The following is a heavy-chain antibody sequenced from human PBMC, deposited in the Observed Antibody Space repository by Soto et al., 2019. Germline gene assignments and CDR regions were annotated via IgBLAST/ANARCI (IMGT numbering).Heavy chain of an antibody. D-gene: IGHD3-16*02. CDR2: ISSSSGTI. CDR3: ARSMITFGGVIDADY. Sequence: GGSLRLSCAASGFTFSSYSMNWVRQAPGQGLEWVSYISSSSGTIYYADSVKGRFTISRDNAKNSLYLQMNSLRAEDTALYYRARSMITFGGVIDADYWGQGALVTVSS. V-gene: IGHV3-48*01. J-gene: IGHJ4*02. CDR1: GFTFSSYS.